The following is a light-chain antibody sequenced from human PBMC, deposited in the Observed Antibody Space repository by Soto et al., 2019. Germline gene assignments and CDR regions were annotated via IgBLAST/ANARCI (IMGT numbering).Light chain of an antibody. CDR1: QFVSNRY. J-gene: IGKJ5*01. V-gene: IGKV3-20*01. CDR3: QQYASSRIT. CDR2: GAT. Sequence: EIVLTQSPGTLSLSPGESSTLLCRASQFVSNRYLAWYQQKPGQAPRLLIYGATSRATGIPDRFRGSGSWTDFTLTVTPLEPEDFAVYFCQQYASSRITVGQGTRLDMK.